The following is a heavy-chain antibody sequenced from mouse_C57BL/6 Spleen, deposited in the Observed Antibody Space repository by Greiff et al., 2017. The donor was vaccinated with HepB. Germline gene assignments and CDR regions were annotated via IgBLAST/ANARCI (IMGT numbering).Heavy chain of an antibody. CDR3: ASDYDGYAWFAY. CDR2: IDPNSGGT. J-gene: IGHJ3*01. Sequence: QQSCKASGYTFTSYWMHWVKQRPGRGLEWIGRIDPNSGGTKYNEKFKSKATLTVDKPSSTAYMQLSSLTSEDSAVYYCASDYDGYAWFAYWGQGTLVTVSA. CDR1: GYTFTSYW. V-gene: IGHV1-72*01. D-gene: IGHD2-4*01.